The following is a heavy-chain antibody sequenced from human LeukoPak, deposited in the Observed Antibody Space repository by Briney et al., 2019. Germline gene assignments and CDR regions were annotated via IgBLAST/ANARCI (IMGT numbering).Heavy chain of an antibody. CDR2: LYYSGST. Sequence: AKPSETLSLTCTVSGGSISNYYWSWIRQPPGKGLEWIGYLYYSGSTDYNPSLKSRVTISVDTSKNQFSLKLKSVTAADTAIYYCARRFDSWGQGALVTVSS. J-gene: IGHJ4*02. CDR3: ARRFDS. CDR1: GGSISNYY. V-gene: IGHV4-59*08.